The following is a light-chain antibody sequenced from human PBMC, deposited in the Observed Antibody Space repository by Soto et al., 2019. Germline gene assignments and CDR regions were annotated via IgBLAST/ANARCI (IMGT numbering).Light chain of an antibody. CDR1: SSNIGAGYD. CDR3: QSYDSSLSGSV. J-gene: IGLJ2*01. V-gene: IGLV1-40*01. Sequence: QSVLTQPPSVSGAPGQRVTISCTGSSSNIGAGYDVHWYQQLPGTAPKLLIYGNSNRRSGVPDRFSGSKSGTSASLAITGLQAEDEADYSCQSYDSSLSGSVFGGGTKLTVL. CDR2: GNS.